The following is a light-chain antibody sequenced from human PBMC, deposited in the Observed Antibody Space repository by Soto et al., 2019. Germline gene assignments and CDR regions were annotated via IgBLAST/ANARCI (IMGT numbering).Light chain of an antibody. CDR3: QQYNNWPPVVT. CDR2: GAS. Sequence: EIVMTQSPATLSVSPGERATLSFSSSQSVSSNLAWYQQKPGQAPRLLIYGASTRATGIPARFSGSGSGTEFTLTISSLQSEDFAVYYCQQYNNWPPVVTFGQGTKVDIK. V-gene: IGKV3-15*01. CDR1: QSVSSN. J-gene: IGKJ1*01.